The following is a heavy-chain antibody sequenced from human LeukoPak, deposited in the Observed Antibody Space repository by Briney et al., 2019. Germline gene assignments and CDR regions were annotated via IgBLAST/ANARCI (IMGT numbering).Heavy chain of an antibody. CDR1: GFTFSSYT. CDR2: IKSKTDGGTT. CDR3: TTDALMYEDVDY. J-gene: IGHJ4*02. V-gene: IGHV3-15*01. D-gene: IGHD3-10*02. Sequence: KSGGSLRLSCAASGFTFSSYTMNWVRQAPGKGLEWVGRIKSKTDGGTTDYAAPVKGRFTISRDDSKNTLYLQMNSLKTEDTAVYYCTTDALMYEDVDYWGQGTLVTVSS.